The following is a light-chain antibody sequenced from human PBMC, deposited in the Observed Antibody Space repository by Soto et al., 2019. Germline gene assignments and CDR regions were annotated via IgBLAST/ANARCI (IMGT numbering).Light chain of an antibody. CDR2: EVT. V-gene: IGLV2-8*01. Sequence: QSALTQPPSASGSPGQSVTISCTGTSSDVGAYKYVSWYQQYPGKAPKLMIYEVTKRPSGVPDRFSGSTSGNTDSLTVSGLQAEDEADYYCTSYVGNDIWVFGGGTKLTVL. J-gene: IGLJ3*02. CDR1: SSDVGAYKY. CDR3: TSYVGNDIWV.